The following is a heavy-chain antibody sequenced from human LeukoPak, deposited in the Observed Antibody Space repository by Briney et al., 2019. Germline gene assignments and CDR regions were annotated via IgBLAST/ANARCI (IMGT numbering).Heavy chain of an antibody. CDR3: ATRAYDYGGNPPYYYYYMDV. V-gene: IGHV3-43D*03. CDR1: GFTFDDYA. D-gene: IGHD4-23*01. CDR2: ISWDGGST. J-gene: IGHJ6*03. Sequence: PGGSLRLSCAASGFTFDDYAMHWVRQAPGKGLEWVSLISWDGGSTYYADSVKGRFTISRDNSKNSLYLQMSSLRAEDTALYYCATRAYDYGGNPPYYYYYMDVWGKGTTVTVSS.